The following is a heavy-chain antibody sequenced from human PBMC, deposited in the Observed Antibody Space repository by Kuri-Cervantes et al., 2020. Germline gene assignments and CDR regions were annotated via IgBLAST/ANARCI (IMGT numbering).Heavy chain of an antibody. CDR1: GFTFDDYA. V-gene: IGHV3-9*01. D-gene: IGHD3-22*01. Sequence: GGSLRLSCAASGFTFDDYAMHWVRQAPGKGLEWVSGISWNSGSIGYADSVKGRFTISRDNAKNSLYLQMNSLRAEDTALYYCAKDISTYYYDSGGYGWNGMDVWGQGTTVTVSS. CDR3: AKDISTYYYDSGGYGWNGMDV. J-gene: IGHJ6*02. CDR2: ISWNSGSI.